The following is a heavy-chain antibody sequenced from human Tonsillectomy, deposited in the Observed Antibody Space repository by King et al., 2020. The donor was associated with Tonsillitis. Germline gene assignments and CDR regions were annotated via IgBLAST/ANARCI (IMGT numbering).Heavy chain of an antibody. CDR3: ARESDYYATSGYYYFDC. CDR1: GYTFTAYY. CDR2: INPNNGGT. Sequence: GQLVQSGAEVKKPGASVKVSCKASGYTFTAYYMHWVRQAPGQGLEWMGWINPNNGGTNYVQKFQGRVTMTRDTSISTAYMELSRLRSDDTAVYYCARESDYYATSGYYYFDCWGQGTLVTVSS. D-gene: IGHD3-22*01. J-gene: IGHJ4*02. V-gene: IGHV1-2*02.